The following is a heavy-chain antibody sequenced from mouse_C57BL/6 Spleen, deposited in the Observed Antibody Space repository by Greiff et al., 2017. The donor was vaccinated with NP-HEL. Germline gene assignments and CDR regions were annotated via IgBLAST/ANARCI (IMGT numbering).Heavy chain of an antibody. J-gene: IGHJ4*01. CDR2: IDPSDSYT. CDR1: GYTFTSYW. Sequence: VKLQQPGAELVMPGASVKLSCKASGYTFTSYWMHWVKQRPGQGLEWIGEIDPSDSYTNYNQKFKGKSTLTVDKSSSTAYMQLSSLTSEDSAVYYCARRRGNAMDYWGQGTSVTVSS. CDR3: ARRRGNAMDY. V-gene: IGHV1-69*01.